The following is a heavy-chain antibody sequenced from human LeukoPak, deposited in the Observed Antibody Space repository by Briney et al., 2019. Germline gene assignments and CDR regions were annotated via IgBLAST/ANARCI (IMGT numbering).Heavy chain of an antibody. CDR2: ITPFNGNT. CDR3: ARDGTTEPALYYFDY. J-gene: IGHJ4*02. V-gene: IGHV1-45*02. D-gene: IGHD4-17*01. Sequence: SVKVSCKASGYTFTYRYLHWVRQAPGQALEWMGWITPFNGNTNYAQKFQDRVTITRDRSMSTAYMELRSLRSDDTAVYYCARDGTTEPALYYFDYWGQGTLVTVSS. CDR1: GYTFTYRY.